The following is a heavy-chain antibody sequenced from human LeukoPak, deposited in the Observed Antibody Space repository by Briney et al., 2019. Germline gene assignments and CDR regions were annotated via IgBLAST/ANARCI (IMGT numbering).Heavy chain of an antibody. J-gene: IGHJ4*02. CDR3: ARDLDSSSWYSTYFDY. Sequence: GGSLRLSCAASGFTFDDYGMSWVRQAPGKGLEWVSGINWNGGSTGYADSVKGRFTISRDNAKNSLYLQMNSLRAEDTALYYSARDLDSSSWYSTYFDYWGQGTLVTVSS. CDR1: GFTFDDYG. D-gene: IGHD6-13*01. CDR2: INWNGGST. V-gene: IGHV3-20*04.